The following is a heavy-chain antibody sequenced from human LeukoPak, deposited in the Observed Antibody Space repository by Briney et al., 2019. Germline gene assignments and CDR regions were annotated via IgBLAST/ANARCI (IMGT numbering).Heavy chain of an antibody. Sequence: PGGSLRLSCAASGFTFSSYGMNWVRQAPGKGLEWVSAISGGGGSAYYADSVKGRFTISRDNSKNTLFLQMNSLRAEDTAVYYCAKDALEYYDTSGLTTCFDYWGQGTLVTVSS. V-gene: IGHV3-23*01. CDR3: AKDALEYYDTSGLTTCFDY. D-gene: IGHD3-22*01. J-gene: IGHJ4*02. CDR1: GFTFSSYG. CDR2: ISGGGGSA.